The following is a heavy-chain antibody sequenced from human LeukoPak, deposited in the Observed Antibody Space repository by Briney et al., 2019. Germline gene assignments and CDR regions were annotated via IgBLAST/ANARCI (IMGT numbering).Heavy chain of an antibody. CDR2: IKQGGREE. Sequence: GGSLRLSCVASEFIFSDYWMSWVRQAPGKGLGWVANIKQGGREEEYGGSGKGRLAISGDDAKSTLYLQMESLSGDDTAVYYCARDNGGWFDSWGWGTLVTVSS. CDR1: EFIFSDYW. D-gene: IGHD3-10*01. J-gene: IGHJ5*01. CDR3: ARDNGGWFDS. V-gene: IGHV3-7*03.